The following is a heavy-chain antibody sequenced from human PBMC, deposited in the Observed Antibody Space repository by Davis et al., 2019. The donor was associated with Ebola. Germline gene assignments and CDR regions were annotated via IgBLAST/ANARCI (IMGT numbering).Heavy chain of an antibody. CDR2: IYYSGST. V-gene: IGHV4-59*01. CDR3: ATGAGWLTDS. CDR1: GGSISSYY. J-gene: IGHJ4*02. D-gene: IGHD5-24*01. Sequence: SEILSLTCTVSGGSISSYYLRWIRQPPGKGLEWIGYIYYSGSTNYNPSLKNRVTISVDTSKTHFSLKLTSVTAADTAVYYCATGAGWLTDSWGQGILVTVSS.